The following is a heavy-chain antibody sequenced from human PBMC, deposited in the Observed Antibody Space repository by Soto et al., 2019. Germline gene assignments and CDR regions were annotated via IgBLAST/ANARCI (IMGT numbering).Heavy chain of an antibody. CDR3: ARGRRAFGSSWYFLDY. V-gene: IGHV4-34*01. CDR1: GGSFSGYY. CDR2: INHSGST. J-gene: IGHJ4*02. D-gene: IGHD6-13*01. Sequence: QVQLQQWGAGLLKPSETLSLTCAVYGGSFSGYYWSWIRQPSGKGLEWIGEINHSGSTNYNPSLKSRVNISXXTXKXXFSLKLSSVTAADTAVYYCARGRRAFGSSWYFLDYWGQGTLVTVSS.